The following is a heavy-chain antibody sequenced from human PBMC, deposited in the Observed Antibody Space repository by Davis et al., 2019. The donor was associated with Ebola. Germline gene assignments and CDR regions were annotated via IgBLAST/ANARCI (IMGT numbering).Heavy chain of an antibody. D-gene: IGHD2-8*02. J-gene: IGHJ6*02. V-gene: IGHV1-69*06. CDR3: ARPSRRYCTGGVCLGGHYYGMDV. CDR2: IIPIFGTA. Sequence: ATSVKVSCKASGGTFSSYAISWVRQAPGQGLEWMGGIIPIFGTANYAQKFQGRVTITADKSTSTAYMELSSLRSEDTAVYYCARPSRRYCTGGVCLGGHYYGMDVWGQGTTVTVSS. CDR1: GGTFSSYA.